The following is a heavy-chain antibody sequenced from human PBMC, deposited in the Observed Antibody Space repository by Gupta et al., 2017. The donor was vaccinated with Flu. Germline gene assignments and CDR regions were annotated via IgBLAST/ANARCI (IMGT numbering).Heavy chain of an antibody. CDR2: ISGSGVST. J-gene: IGHJ4*02. D-gene: IGHD3-22*01. CDR3: RGTYYYDSTGYFDY. Sequence: EVQLLESGGGLVQPGGSLRLSGAASGFSFSSFVMSWVRQAPGKGLEWVSIISGSGVSTSYADSVKGRFTISRDNSRNTLYLQMHSLTVEDTAVYYCRGTYYYDSTGYFDYWGQGSLVGVSS. CDR1: GFSFSSFV. V-gene: IGHV3-23*01.